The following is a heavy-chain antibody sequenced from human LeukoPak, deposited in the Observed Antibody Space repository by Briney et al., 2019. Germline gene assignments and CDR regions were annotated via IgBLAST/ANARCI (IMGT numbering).Heavy chain of an antibody. V-gene: IGHV3-64D*06. CDR2: ISSNGGST. D-gene: IGHD1-26*01. J-gene: IGHJ4*02. CDR3: VKDPAVGATTGLSIFDY. CDR1: GVTFSSYA. Sequence: GGSLRLSCSASGVTFSSYAMHWVRQAPGKGLEYVSAISSNGGSTYYADSVKGRFTISRDNSKNTLYLQMSSLRAEDTAVYYCVKDPAVGATTGLSIFDYWGQGTLVTVSS.